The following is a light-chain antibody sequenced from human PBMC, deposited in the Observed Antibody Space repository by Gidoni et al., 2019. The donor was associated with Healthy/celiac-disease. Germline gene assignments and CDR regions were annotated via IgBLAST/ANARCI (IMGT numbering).Light chain of an antibody. CDR3: QQLNSYSSLT. J-gene: IGKJ4*01. CDR1: QGISSY. V-gene: IGKV1-9*01. CDR2: AAS. Sequence: DIQLTQSPSFLSASVGDRVTITCRSSQGISSYLAWYQQKPGKAPKLLLYAASTLQSGVPSRFSCSGSGTEFTLTVSSLQPEDFATYYCQQLNSYSSLTFGGGTKVEIK.